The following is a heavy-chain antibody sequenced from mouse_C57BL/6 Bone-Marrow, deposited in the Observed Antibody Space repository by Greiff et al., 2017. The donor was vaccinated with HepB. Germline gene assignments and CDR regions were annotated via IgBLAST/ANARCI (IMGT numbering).Heavy chain of an antibody. V-gene: IGHV1-81*01. CDR3: ARRGGIYGNFSYWYFDV. J-gene: IGHJ1*03. Sequence: VQLQQSGAELARPGASVKLSCKASGYTFTSYGISWVKQRTGQGLEWIGEIYPRSGNTYYNEKFKGKATLTADKSSRTAYMELRSLTSEDSAVYFCARRGGIYGNFSYWYFDVWGTGTTVTVSS. CDR1: GYTFTSYG. D-gene: IGHD2-1*01. CDR2: IYPRSGNT.